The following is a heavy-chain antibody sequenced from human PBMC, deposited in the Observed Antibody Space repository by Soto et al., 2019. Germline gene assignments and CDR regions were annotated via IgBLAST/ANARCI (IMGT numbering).Heavy chain of an antibody. CDR1: GFTFSSNS. CDR3: ARVIWSGHLTSDL. V-gene: IGHV3-48*02. J-gene: IGHJ5*02. Sequence: EVQVVESGGGLVQPGGSLRLSCAASGFTFSSNSMNWVRQAPGKGREWISYISSSSSTIYADSVKGRFTISRDNAKNSLYLQMNSLRDEDTAVYYCARVIWSGHLTSDLWGQGTRVTVSS. D-gene: IGHD3-3*01. CDR2: ISSSSSTI.